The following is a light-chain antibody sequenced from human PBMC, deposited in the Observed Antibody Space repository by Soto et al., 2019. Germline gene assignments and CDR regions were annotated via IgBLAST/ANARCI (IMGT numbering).Light chain of an antibody. J-gene: IGLJ1*01. CDR1: SSDVGGSNF. V-gene: IGLV2-14*03. CDR3: VSYTSSTTYV. Sequence: QFALTQPASVSDSPGQSITISCTGTSSDVGGSNFVSWYQQHPGKPPKLIIYDVANRPSGVSNRFSGSKSGSTASLIISRLQTEDEADYYCVSYTSSTTYVFGTGTKVTV. CDR2: DVA.